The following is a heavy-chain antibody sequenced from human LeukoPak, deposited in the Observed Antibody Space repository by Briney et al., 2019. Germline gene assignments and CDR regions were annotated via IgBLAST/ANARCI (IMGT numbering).Heavy chain of an antibody. D-gene: IGHD3-22*01. CDR1: GGSISSSSYY. J-gene: IGHJ4*02. CDR2: IYYSGST. V-gene: IGHV4-39*07. CDR3: ARGAMIENFDY. Sequence: SETLSLTCTVSGGSISSSSYYWGWIRQPPGKGLEWIGSIYYSGSTYYNPSLKSRVTISVDTSKNQFSLKLSSVTAADTAVYYCARGAMIENFDYWGQGTLVTVSS.